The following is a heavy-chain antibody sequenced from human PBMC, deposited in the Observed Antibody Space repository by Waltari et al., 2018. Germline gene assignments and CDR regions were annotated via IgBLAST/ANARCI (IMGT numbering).Heavy chain of an antibody. CDR2: ISYDGSNK. J-gene: IGHJ4*02. CDR1: GFTFSSYR. D-gene: IGHD6-13*01. Sequence: QVQLVESGGGVVQPGRSLRLSCAASGFTFSSYRMHCVRRAPGKGLEWVAVISYDGSNKYYADSVKGRFTISRDNSKNTLYLQMNSLRAEDTAVYYCATEPYSSSWYRDYWGQGTLVTVSS. CDR3: ATEPYSSSWYRDY. V-gene: IGHV3-30*03.